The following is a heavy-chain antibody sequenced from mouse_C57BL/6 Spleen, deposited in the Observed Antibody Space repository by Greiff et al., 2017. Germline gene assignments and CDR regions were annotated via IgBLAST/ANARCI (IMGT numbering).Heavy chain of an antibody. CDR1: GYAFSSSW. V-gene: IGHV1-82*01. CDR3: ARGSITTVVATDYFDY. D-gene: IGHD1-1*01. J-gene: IGHJ2*01. Sequence: VQLQQSGPELVKPGASVKISCKASGYAFSSSWMNWVKQRPGKGLEWIGRIYPGDGDTNYNGKFQGKATLTADKSSSTAYLQLSCLSSEDSAVYFCARGSITTVVATDYFDYWGQGTTLTVSS. CDR2: IYPGDGDT.